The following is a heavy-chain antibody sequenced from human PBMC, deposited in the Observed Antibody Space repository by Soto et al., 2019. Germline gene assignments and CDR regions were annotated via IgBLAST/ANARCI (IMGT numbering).Heavy chain of an antibody. J-gene: IGHJ4*02. V-gene: IGHV1-18*01. CDR2: ISAHNGNT. D-gene: IGHD1-1*01. CDR1: GYGFTTYG. Sequence: QVHLVQSGAEVKKPGASVKVSCKGSGYGFTTYGITWVRQAPGQGLEWMAWISAHNGNTNYAQKLQGRVTVTRDTSPSAAYMELRSLSCDDTAVYYCARGRYGDYWGQGALVTVSS. CDR3: ARGRYGDY.